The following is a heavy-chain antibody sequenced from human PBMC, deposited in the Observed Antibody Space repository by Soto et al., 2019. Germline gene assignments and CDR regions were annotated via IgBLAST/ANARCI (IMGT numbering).Heavy chain of an antibody. CDR2: ISSSGSTI. J-gene: IGHJ4*02. CDR1: GFTFSDYY. Sequence: GGSLRLSCAASGFTFSDYYMTWIRQAPGKGLEWVSYISSSGSTIYYAGSVKGRFTISRDNARNSLYLKVNSLRAEDTAVYYCARAERGYYPYYWGQGTLVTVSS. CDR3: ARAERGYYPYY. V-gene: IGHV3-11*01. D-gene: IGHD3-10*01.